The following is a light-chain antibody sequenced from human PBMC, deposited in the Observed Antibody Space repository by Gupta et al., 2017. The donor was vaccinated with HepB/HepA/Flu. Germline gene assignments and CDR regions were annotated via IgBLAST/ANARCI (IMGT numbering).Light chain of an antibody. CDR2: GAS. V-gene: IGKV4-1*01. CDR3: QQDHSLPST. Sequence: DIVMTQSPDSLSASLRESATTTLRARRTASYSVNNKNYLAWYQRKAGQPPKLLISGASTRESGVPDRFSGRGSGTDFTLTISSLQAEDVAVYYCQQDHSLPSTFGGGTKVEI. CDR1: RTASYSVNNKNY. J-gene: IGKJ4*01.